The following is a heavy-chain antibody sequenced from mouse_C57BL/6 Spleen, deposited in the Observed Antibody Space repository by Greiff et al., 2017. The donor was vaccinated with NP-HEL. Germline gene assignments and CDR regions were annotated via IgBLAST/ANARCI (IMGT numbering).Heavy chain of an antibody. J-gene: IGHJ1*03. V-gene: IGHV5-16*01. CDR1: GFTFSDYY. Sequence: EVQRVESEGGLVQPGSSMKLSCTASGFTFSDYYMAWVRQVPEKGLEWVANINYDGSSTYYLDSLKSRFIISRDNAKNILYLQMSSLKSEDTATYYCARVPYWYFDVWGTGTTVTVSS. CDR3: ARVPYWYFDV. D-gene: IGHD2-14*01. CDR2: INYDGSST.